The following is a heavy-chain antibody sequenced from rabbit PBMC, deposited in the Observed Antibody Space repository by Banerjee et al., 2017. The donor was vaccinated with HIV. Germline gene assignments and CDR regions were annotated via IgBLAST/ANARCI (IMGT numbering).Heavy chain of an antibody. CDR2: IYTGSNGAT. Sequence: QEQLVEYGGDLVQPGASLTLTCTASGFSFSGDYDICWVRQAPGKGLEWIGCIYTGSNGATWYASWAKGRFTIAKTSSTTVTVQMTSLTAADTATYFCARGPTDPGSGYDLWGQGTLVTVS. CDR1: GFSFSGDYD. D-gene: IGHD6-1*01. CDR3: ARGPTDPGSGYDL. J-gene: IGHJ3*01. V-gene: IGHV1S45*01.